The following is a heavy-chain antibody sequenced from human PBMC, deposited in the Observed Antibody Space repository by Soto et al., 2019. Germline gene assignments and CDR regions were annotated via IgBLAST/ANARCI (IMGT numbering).Heavy chain of an antibody. D-gene: IGHD2-15*01. CDR2: INSDGSST. V-gene: IGHV3-74*01. CDR3: ARDLDFSYIVVVVAATTRGNAFDI. CDR1: GFTFSSYW. Sequence: EVQLVESGGGLVQPGGSLRLSCAASGFTFSSYWMHWVRQAPGKGLVWVSRINSDGSSTSYADSVKGRFTISRDNAKNTLYLLMNSLRAEDTAVYYCARDLDFSYIVVVVAATTRGNAFDIWGQGTMVTVSS. J-gene: IGHJ3*02.